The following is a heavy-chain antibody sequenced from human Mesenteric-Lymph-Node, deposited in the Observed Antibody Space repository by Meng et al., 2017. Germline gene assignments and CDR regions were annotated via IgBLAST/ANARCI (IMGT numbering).Heavy chain of an antibody. D-gene: IGHD2-8*01. CDR1: GGTFSSYA. J-gene: IGHJ5*02. Sequence: SVKVSCKASGGTFSSYAISWVRQAPGQGLEWMGGIIPIFGTANYAQKFQGRVTMTRDTSTSTVYMELSSLRSEDTAVYYCARLVWAPQNNWFDPWGQGTLVTVSS. V-gene: IGHV1-69*05. CDR2: IIPIFGTA. CDR3: ARLVWAPQNNWFDP.